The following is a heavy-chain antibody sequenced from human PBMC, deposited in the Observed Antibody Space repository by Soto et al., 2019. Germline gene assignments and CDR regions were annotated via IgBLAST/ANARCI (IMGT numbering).Heavy chain of an antibody. CDR3: ARIGYSSSSFDY. V-gene: IGHV3-7*01. Sequence: EVQLVESGGGLVQPGGSLRLSCAASGFIFRHYWMSWVRQAPGKGLQWVANIKEDGSVEYYVDSLKGRFTISRDNARNSVYWQMNSLRAEDTAVYYCARIGYSSSSFDYWGQGTLVT. D-gene: IGHD6-6*01. CDR1: GFIFRHYW. CDR2: IKEDGSVE. J-gene: IGHJ4*02.